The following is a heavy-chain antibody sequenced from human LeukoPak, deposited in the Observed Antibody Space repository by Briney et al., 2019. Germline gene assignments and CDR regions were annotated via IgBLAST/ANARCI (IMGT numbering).Heavy chain of an antibody. CDR3: ARHVEGSYNSTWYEGNNWFDP. CDR1: GGSISSGSYS. D-gene: IGHD6-13*01. J-gene: IGHJ5*02. V-gene: IGHV4-30-4*07. Sequence: SETLSLTCAVSGGSISSGSYSWSWIRQPPGKGLEWIGYIYYSGSTYYNPSLKSRVTISVDTSKNQFSLKLSSVTAADTAVYYCARHVEGSYNSTWYEGNNWFDPWGQGTLVTVSS. CDR2: IYYSGST.